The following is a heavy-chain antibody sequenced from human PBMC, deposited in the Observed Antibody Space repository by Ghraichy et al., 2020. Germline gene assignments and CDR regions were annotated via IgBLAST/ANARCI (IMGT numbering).Heavy chain of an antibody. CDR3: AKIAIPFHHYFYMDG. CDR1: GFTFSTNA. CDR2: IAYDGSYK. V-gene: IGHV3-30*18. Sequence: ALRLSCAASGFTFSTNAIHWVRQAPGKGLEWVALIAYDGSYKDYADSVKGRFTISRDNSRNTVYLQMNTLRAEDTAVYYCAKIAIPFHHYFYMDGWGTGTAVTVSS. J-gene: IGHJ6*03. D-gene: IGHD2-21*01.